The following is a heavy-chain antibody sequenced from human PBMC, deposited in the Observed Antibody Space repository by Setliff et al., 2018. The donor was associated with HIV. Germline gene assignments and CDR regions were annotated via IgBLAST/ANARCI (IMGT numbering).Heavy chain of an antibody. J-gene: IGHJ4*02. D-gene: IGHD3-3*01. CDR1: GGTFSSYA. CDR2: IIPIFGTA. Sequence: ASVKVSCKASGGTFSSYAISWVRQAPGQGLEWMGGIIPIFGTANYAQKFQGRVTITADESTSTAYMELSSLRSEDTAVYYCASLEGLEKTRGEESDSWGQGTLVTVSS. CDR3: ASLEGLEKTRGEESDS. V-gene: IGHV1-69*13.